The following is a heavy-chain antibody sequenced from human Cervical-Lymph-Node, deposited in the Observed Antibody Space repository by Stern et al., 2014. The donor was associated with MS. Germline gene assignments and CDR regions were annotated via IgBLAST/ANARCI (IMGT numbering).Heavy chain of an antibody. V-gene: IGHV3-30*04. Sequence: QVQLLESGGGVVQPGRSLRLSCAASDFTFSTFAMHWVRQAPGKGLEWVTAISYDGNKKYYADSVKGRFTISRDNSKNTLYLQMNSLRVEDTAVYYCARAGYGLGSFRVFYGLDVWGQGTTVTVS. D-gene: IGHD3-10*01. CDR3: ARAGYGLGSFRVFYGLDV. CDR2: ISYDGNKK. J-gene: IGHJ6*02. CDR1: DFTFSTFA.